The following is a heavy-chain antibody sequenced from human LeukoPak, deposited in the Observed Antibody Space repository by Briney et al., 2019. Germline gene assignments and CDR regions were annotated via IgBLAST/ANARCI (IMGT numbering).Heavy chain of an antibody. CDR1: GFNFRKYW. CDR2: INPDGDYS. V-gene: IGHV3-74*01. J-gene: IGHJ4*01. CDR3: ARSLGD. Sequence: GGSLRLSCAASGFNFRKYWMQWVRLVPGKGLVWVSEINPDGDYSGHSNSVRGRFTISRDNAKNTLYLQMTSLSAEDTAVYYCARSLGDWGQGTLVSVS. D-gene: IGHD3-16*01.